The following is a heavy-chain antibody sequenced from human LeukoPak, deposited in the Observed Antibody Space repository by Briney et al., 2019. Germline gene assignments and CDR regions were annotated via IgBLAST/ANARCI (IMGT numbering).Heavy chain of an antibody. CDR3: ARLYRVNIVGDFDY. CDR1: GFTFSSFA. Sequence: GGSLRLSCAASGFTFSSFAMSWVRQAPGKGLEWVSAISGSGGSTYYADSVKGRFTISRDDSKNTLYLQMNSLRAEDTAVYYCARLYRVNIVGDFDYWGQGTLVTVSS. D-gene: IGHD1-26*01. CDR2: ISGSGGST. V-gene: IGHV3-23*01. J-gene: IGHJ4*02.